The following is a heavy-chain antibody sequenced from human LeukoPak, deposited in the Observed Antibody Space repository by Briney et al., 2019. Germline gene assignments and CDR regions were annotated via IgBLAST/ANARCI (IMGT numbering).Heavy chain of an antibody. Sequence: GGSLRLSCAASGFTFDDYGMSWVRQAPGKGLEWVYGINWNGGSTGYADSVKGRFTISRDNAKNSLYLQMNSLRAEDTALYYCARTHYPPAAISAGFDYWGQGTLVTVSS. V-gene: IGHV3-20*04. CDR1: GFTFDDYG. J-gene: IGHJ4*02. CDR2: INWNGGST. D-gene: IGHD2-2*02. CDR3: ARTHYPPAAISAGFDY.